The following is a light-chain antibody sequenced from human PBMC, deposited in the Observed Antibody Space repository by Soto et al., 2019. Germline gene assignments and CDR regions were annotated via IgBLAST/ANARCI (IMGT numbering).Light chain of an antibody. CDR2: GIS. CDR1: QSVNSNY. Sequence: EMVMTQSPAILSVSPGESATLSCRASQSVNSNYLAWYQQHPGQPPRLLIYGISTRATGIPARFSGSGSGTDFNINIRSLETEDFAVYYCQQRSNGPRTFGQGNKV. V-gene: IGKV3-11*01. CDR3: QQRSNGPRT. J-gene: IGKJ1*01.